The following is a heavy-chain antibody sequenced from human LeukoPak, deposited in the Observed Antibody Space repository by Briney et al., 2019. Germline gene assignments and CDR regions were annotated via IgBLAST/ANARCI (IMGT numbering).Heavy chain of an antibody. V-gene: IGHV4-38-2*02. D-gene: IGHD3-22*01. CDR3: ARDVMYYYDSSGYSSGY. CDR2: IYHSGST. Sequence: KPSETLSLTCTVSGYSISSGYYWGWIRQPPGKGLEWIGSIYHSGSTYYNPSLKSRVTISVDTSKNQFSLKLSSVTAADTAVYYCARDVMYYYDSSGYSSGYWGQGTLVTVFS. CDR1: GYSISSGYY. J-gene: IGHJ4*02.